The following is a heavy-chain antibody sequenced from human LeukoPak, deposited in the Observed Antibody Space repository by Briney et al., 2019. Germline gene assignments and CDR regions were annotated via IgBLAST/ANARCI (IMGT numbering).Heavy chain of an antibody. V-gene: IGHV3-23*01. Sequence: GGSLRLSCVASGFTFSSHGMNWVRQAPGKGLEWVSGIIPSGHTTYYADSVRGRFTISRDNSKNTLYLQMNSLRAEDTAVYYCAKDPQPYGDYVGYFDYWGQGTLVTVSS. D-gene: IGHD4-17*01. CDR1: GFTFSSHG. J-gene: IGHJ4*02. CDR3: AKDPQPYGDYVGYFDY. CDR2: IIPSGHTT.